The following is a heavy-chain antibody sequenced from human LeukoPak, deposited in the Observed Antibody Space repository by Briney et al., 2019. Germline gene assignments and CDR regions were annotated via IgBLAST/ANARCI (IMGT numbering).Heavy chain of an antibody. CDR2: IYYSGST. CDR1: GGSISSYY. D-gene: IGHD4-17*01. V-gene: IGHV4-59*01. CDR3: ARVEAWTTVRD. J-gene: IGHJ4*02. Sequence: PSETLSLTCTVSGGSISSYYWSWIRQPPGKGLEWIGYIYYSGSTNYNPSLKSRVTISVDTSKNQFSLKLSSVTAADTAVYYCARVEAWTTVRDWGQGTLVTVS.